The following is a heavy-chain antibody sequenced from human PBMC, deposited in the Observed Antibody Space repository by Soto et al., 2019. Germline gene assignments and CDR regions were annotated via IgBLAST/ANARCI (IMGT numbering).Heavy chain of an antibody. CDR2: ISSSGYI. V-gene: IGHV3-21*01. CDR1: GFNFNSYT. Sequence: PRGSLRLSCAASGFNFNSYTINWARQPPGKRLEWLSSISSSGYIFSTDSVRGRFTISRDNAKNSVYLQISSLRAEDTAVYFCARDCSGGSGDPGMDVWGQGTTVTVSS. D-gene: IGHD2-15*01. J-gene: IGHJ6*02. CDR3: ARDCSGGSGDPGMDV.